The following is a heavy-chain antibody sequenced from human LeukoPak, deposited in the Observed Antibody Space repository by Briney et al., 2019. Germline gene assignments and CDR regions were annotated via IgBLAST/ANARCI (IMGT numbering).Heavy chain of an antibody. CDR1: GGSFSGYY. CDR3: ARVRSYYGSGSLYC. V-gene: IGHV4-34*01. Sequence: PSETLSLTCAVYGGSFSGYYWSWIRQPPGKGLEWIGEINHSGSTNYNPSLKSRVTISVDTSKNQFSLKLSSVTAADTAVYYCARVRSYYGSGSLYCWGQGTLVTVSS. J-gene: IGHJ4*02. D-gene: IGHD3-10*01. CDR2: INHSGST.